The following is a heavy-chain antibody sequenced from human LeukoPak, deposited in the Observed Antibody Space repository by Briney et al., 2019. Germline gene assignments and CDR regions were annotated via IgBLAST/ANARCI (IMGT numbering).Heavy chain of an antibody. V-gene: IGHV3-7*01. J-gene: IGHJ6*03. D-gene: IGHD3-10*01. CDR3: ARVSSKATVRGLITKKNYYYYYMDV. Sequence: GGSLRLSCAASGFTFDDYGMTWVRQAPGKGLEWVANIKQDGSEKYYVDSVKGRFTISRDNAKNSLYLQMNSLRAEDTAVYYCARVSSKATVRGLITKKNYYYYYMDVWGKGTTVTISS. CDR1: GFTFDDYG. CDR2: IKQDGSEK.